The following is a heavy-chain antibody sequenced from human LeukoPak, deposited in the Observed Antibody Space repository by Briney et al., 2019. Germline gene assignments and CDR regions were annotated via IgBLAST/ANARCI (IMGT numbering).Heavy chain of an antibody. CDR2: INSDGSST. Sequence: PGGSLRLSCAASGFTFSSYWMSWVRQAPRKGLGWVSRINSDGSSTSYADSVKGRFTISRDNSKNTLYLQMNSLRAEDTAVYYCARDRLYSSSSEDYWGQGTLVTVSS. V-gene: IGHV3-74*01. J-gene: IGHJ4*02. CDR1: GFTFSSYW. CDR3: ARDRLYSSSSEDY. D-gene: IGHD6-6*01.